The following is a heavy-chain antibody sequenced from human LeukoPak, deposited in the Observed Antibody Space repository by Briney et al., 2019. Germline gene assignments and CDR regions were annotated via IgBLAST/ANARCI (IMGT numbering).Heavy chain of an antibody. J-gene: IGHJ3*02. V-gene: IGHV4-4*02. D-gene: IGHD5-24*01. CDR2: FYYSGVT. CDR1: GGSISSSNW. Sequence: SETLSLTCAVSGGSISSSNWWSWVRQPPGKGLEWIGYFYYSGVTNYNPSLKSRVTMSLDTSKKQFSLKLSSVTAADTAVYYCAREAREGHVFDIWGQGTMVTVSS. CDR3: AREAREGHVFDI.